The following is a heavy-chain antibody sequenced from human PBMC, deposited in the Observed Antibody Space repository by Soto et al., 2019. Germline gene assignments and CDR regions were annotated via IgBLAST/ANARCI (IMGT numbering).Heavy chain of an antibody. V-gene: IGHV3-7*03. CDR3: EREWYSGSLGH. J-gene: IGHJ4*02. CDR1: GFTFSSYW. CDR2: IKQDGSEK. Sequence: PGGSLRLSCAASGFTFSSYWMTWVRQAPGKGLEWVANIKQDGSEKYYVDSVKGRFTISRDNAKNSLYLQMNSLRGEDTAVYYCEREWYSGSLGHWGQGTLVTVSS. D-gene: IGHD1-26*01.